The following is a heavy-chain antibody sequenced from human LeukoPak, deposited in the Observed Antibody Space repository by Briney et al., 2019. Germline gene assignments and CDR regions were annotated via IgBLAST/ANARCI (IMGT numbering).Heavy chain of an antibody. D-gene: IGHD1-26*01. V-gene: IGHV1-2*02. Sequence: ASVKVSCKASGYTFTGYYMHWVRQAPGQGLEWMGWINPNSGGTNYAQKFQGRVTITADESTSTAFMELSSLRSEDTAVYYCARVELGWFDPWGQGTLVTVSS. CDR2: INPNSGGT. CDR3: ARVELGWFDP. CDR1: GYTFTGYY. J-gene: IGHJ5*02.